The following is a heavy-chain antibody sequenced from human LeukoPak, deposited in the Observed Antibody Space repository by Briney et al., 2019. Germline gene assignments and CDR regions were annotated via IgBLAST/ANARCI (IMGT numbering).Heavy chain of an antibody. V-gene: IGHV1-3*04. CDR2: ISTRNGET. D-gene: IGHD2-2*02. Sequence: ASVKVSCKPSGYTFTSSPLHWVRQAPGQRLEWMGWISTRNGETRYSQKFQGRVTITRDTSATTSYLELSSLRSEDTAVYYCARDIHSWSFDYWGQGTLVTVSS. CDR1: GYTFTSSP. J-gene: IGHJ4*02. CDR3: ARDIHSWSFDY.